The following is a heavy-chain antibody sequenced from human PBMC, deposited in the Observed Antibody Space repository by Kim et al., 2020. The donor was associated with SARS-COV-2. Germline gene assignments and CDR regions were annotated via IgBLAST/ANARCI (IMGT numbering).Heavy chain of an antibody. V-gene: IGHV4-38-2*02. D-gene: IGHD1-26*01. CDR3: ARGYGSLTHFDY. CDR1: GYSISSGYY. Sequence: SETLSLTCTVSGYSISSGYYWGWIRQPPGKGLEWIGSIYHSGSTYYNPSLKSRVTISVDTSKNQFSLKLSSVTAADTAVYYCARGYGSLTHFDYWGQGTL. CDR2: IYHSGST. J-gene: IGHJ4*02.